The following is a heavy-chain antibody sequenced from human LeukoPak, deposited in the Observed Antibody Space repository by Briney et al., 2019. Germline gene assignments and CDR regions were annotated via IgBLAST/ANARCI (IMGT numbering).Heavy chain of an antibody. J-gene: IGHJ4*02. CDR2: ISAYNGNT. CDR1: GYTFTSYG. D-gene: IGHD6-19*01. V-gene: IGHV1-18*01. Sequence: ASVKVSCKASGYTFTSYGISWVRQAPGQGLEWMGWISAYNGNTNYAQKLQGRVTMTTDTSTSTAYMELRSLRSDDTAVYYCARDIGRGRLAVVLEGYFDYWGQGTLVTVSS. CDR3: ARDIGRGRLAVVLEGYFDY.